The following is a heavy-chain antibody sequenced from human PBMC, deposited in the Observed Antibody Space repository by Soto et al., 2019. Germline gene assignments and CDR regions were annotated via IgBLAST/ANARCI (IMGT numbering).Heavy chain of an antibody. V-gene: IGHV3-30-3*01. J-gene: IGHJ4*02. D-gene: IGHD6-13*01. Sequence: QVPLVESGGGVVQPGRSLRLSCAASGFTFSNYALHWVRQAPGKGLEWVAVISDDGSNKYYADSVKGRFTISRDNSKNTLYLQMNSLRAEDTAMYYCARDHFASSWSYFDYWGQGTPVTVSS. CDR2: ISDDGSNK. CDR1: GFTFSNYA. CDR3: ARDHFASSWSYFDY.